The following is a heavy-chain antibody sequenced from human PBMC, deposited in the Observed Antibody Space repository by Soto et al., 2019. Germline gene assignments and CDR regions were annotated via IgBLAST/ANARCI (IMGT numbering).Heavy chain of an antibody. CDR1: GGSISSYY. CDR3: ARLQHDDYGSYWFDP. Sequence: PSETLSLTCTVSGGSISSYYWSWIRQPPGKGLEWIGYIYYSGSTNYNPSLKSRVTISVDTSKNQFSLKLSSVTAADTAVYYCARLQHDDYGSYWFDPWGQGTLVTVSS. D-gene: IGHD4-17*01. J-gene: IGHJ5*02. V-gene: IGHV4-59*08. CDR2: IYYSGST.